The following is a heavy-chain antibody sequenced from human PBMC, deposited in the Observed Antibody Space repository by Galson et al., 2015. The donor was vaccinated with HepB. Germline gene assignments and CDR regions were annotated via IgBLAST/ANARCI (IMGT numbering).Heavy chain of an antibody. CDR1: GYTFTGYY. V-gene: IGHV1-2*06. CDR3: VVTYGDGYYGMDV. J-gene: IGHJ6*02. Sequence: SVKVSCKASGYTFTGYYMHWVRQAPGQGLEWMGRINPNSGGTNYAQKFQGRVTMTRDTSISTAYMELSRLRSDDTAVYYCVVTYGDGYYGMDVWGQGTTVTVSS. D-gene: IGHD4-17*01. CDR2: INPNSGGT.